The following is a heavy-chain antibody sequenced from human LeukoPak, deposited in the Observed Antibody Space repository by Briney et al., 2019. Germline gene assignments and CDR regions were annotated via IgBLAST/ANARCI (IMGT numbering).Heavy chain of an antibody. CDR2: FYYSGST. CDR1: GGSITSGSYY. J-gene: IGHJ3*02. CDR3: ARGASFDAFDI. V-gene: IGHV4-39*07. D-gene: IGHD3-10*01. Sequence: SETLSLTCTVSGGSITSGSYYWAWIRQPPGKGLEWIGSFYYSGSTYYNPSLKSRVTISIDTSKNQFSLRLSSVTAADTAVYYCARGASFDAFDIWGQGTMVTVSS.